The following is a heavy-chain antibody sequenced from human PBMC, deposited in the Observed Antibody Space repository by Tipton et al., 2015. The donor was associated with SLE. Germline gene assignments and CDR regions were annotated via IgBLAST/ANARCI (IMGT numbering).Heavy chain of an antibody. CDR3: ARQGVGYCSGGSCYPDAFDI. V-gene: IGHV4-38-2*01. Sequence: LRLSCAVSGYSISSGYYWGWIRQPPGKGLEWIGSIYHSGSTYYNPSLKSRVTISVDTPKKQFSLKLSSVTAADTAVYYCARQGVGYCSGGSCYPDAFDIWGQGTMVTVSS. CDR2: IYHSGST. D-gene: IGHD2-15*01. J-gene: IGHJ3*02. CDR1: GYSISSGYY.